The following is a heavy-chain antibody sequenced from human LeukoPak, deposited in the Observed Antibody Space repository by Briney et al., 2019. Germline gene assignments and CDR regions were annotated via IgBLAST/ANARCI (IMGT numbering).Heavy chain of an antibody. CDR3: ARDQSYSSSWPYYYYGMDV. CDR2: VGGSGVKT. J-gene: IGHJ6*02. Sequence: GGSLRLSCAASGFTFSNYAIHWVRQAPGKGLEWVSIVGGSGVKTYYADSVKGRFTISRDNAKNSLYLQMNSLRAEDTAVYYCARDQSYSSSWPYYYYGMDVWGQGTTVTVSS. V-gene: IGHV3-48*01. CDR1: GFTFSNYA. D-gene: IGHD6-13*01.